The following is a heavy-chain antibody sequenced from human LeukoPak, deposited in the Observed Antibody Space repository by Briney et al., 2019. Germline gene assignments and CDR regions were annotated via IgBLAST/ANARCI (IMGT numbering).Heavy chain of an antibody. D-gene: IGHD2-2*01. CDR1: GYTFTNYA. Sequence: ASVKVSCKASGYTFTNYAMNWVRQAPGQGLEWMGWINTDTGNPTYAQGFARRLVFSLDTSASTAYLQISSLKAEDTAVYYCARTLFGDQYQLLHNWFDPWGQGTLVTVSS. CDR2: INTDTGNP. J-gene: IGHJ5*02. CDR3: ARTLFGDQYQLLHNWFDP. V-gene: IGHV7-4-1*02.